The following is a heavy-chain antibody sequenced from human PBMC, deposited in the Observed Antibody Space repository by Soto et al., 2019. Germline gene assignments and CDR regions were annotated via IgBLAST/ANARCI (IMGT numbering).Heavy chain of an antibody. CDR1: GFTFSSYW. V-gene: IGHV3-7*01. CDR3: AREPPGYYDSSGHEPNFDY. D-gene: IGHD3-22*01. CDR2: IKQDGSEK. Sequence: GGSLRLSCAASGFTFSSYWMSWVRQAPGKGLEWVANIKQDGSEKYYVDSVKGRFTISRDNAKNSLYLQMNSLRAEDTAVYYCAREPPGYYDSSGHEPNFDYWGQGTLVTVSS. J-gene: IGHJ4*02.